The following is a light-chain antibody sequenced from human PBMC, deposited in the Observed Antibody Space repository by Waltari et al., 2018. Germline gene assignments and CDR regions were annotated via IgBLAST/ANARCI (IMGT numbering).Light chain of an antibody. Sequence: QSALTQPPSASGSPGQSVTISCTGVGGYQYVAWYQLPPGSAPKLMIYEGIKRPSGVPDRFAGSKAGNTASLTVSGLQAEDEAHYYCSANAGNSNFVFGTGTKVTVL. J-gene: IGLJ1*01. CDR3: SANAGNSNFV. CDR1: VGGYQY. V-gene: IGLV2-8*01. CDR2: EGI.